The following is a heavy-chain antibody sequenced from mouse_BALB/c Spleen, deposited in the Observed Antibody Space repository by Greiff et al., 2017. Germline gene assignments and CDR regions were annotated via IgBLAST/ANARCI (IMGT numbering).Heavy chain of an antibody. Sequence: VQLKESGPGLVKPSQSLSLTCTVTGYSITSDYAWNWIRQFPGNKLEWMGYISYSGSTSYNPSLKSRISITRDTSKNQFFLQLNSVTTEDTATYYCARETGTYWGQGTLVTVSA. V-gene: IGHV3-2*02. CDR3: ARETGTY. CDR1: GYSITSDYA. CDR2: ISYSGST. J-gene: IGHJ3*01. D-gene: IGHD4-1*01.